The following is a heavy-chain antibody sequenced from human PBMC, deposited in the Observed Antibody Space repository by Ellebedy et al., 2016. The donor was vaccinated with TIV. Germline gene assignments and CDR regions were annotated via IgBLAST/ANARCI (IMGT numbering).Heavy chain of an antibody. D-gene: IGHD4-17*01. Sequence: GESLKISCEASGFSFRSYWMSWVRQAPGKGLEWVANIYQDGSQKYYLDSVKGRFTISRDNAKSSMYLQLTSLRAEDTAVYYCATDGSYGDYLSPAHASVMWGQGTLVSVSS. J-gene: IGHJ3*02. CDR3: ATDGSYGDYLSPAHASVM. CDR2: IYQDGSQK. CDR1: GFSFRSYW. V-gene: IGHV3-7*01.